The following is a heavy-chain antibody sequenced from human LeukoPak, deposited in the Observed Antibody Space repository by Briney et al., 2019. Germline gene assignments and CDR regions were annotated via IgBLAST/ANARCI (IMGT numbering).Heavy chain of an antibody. Sequence: ASVKVSCKASGYTFASYGISWVRQAPGQGLEWMGWISAYNGNTNYAQKLQGRVTMTTDTSTSTAYMELRSLRSDDTAVYYCARGVTIFGVNYFDYWGQGTLVTVSS. CDR2: ISAYNGNT. CDR1: GYTFASYG. CDR3: ARGVTIFGVNYFDY. V-gene: IGHV1-18*01. D-gene: IGHD3-3*01. J-gene: IGHJ4*02.